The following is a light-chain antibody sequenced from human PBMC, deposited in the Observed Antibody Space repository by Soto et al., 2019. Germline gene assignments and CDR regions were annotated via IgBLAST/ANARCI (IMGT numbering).Light chain of an antibody. J-gene: IGLJ2*01. CDR2: DVT. CDR1: SEVGSYSR. Sequence: QSALTQPPSVSGSPGHSVTISCTGTSEVGSYSRVSWYQQSPGTSPKLLIYDVTKRPLGVSDRFSGSKSGNTASLTISGLQTDDEADYYCGLYTRSDTVILGGGTKVTVL. V-gene: IGLV2-18*01. CDR3: GLYTRSDTVI.